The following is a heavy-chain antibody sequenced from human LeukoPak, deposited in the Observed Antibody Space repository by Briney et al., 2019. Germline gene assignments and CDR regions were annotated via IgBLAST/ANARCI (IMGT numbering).Heavy chain of an antibody. CDR1: GYTFTSYD. Sequence: EASVKVSCKASGYTFTSYDINWVRQATGQGLEWMGWMNPNSGNTGYAQKFQGRVSMTRNTSISTAYMELSSLRSEDTAVYYCARSLTYYYDSSGYSKGYFDLWGRGTLVTVSS. J-gene: IGHJ2*01. CDR2: MNPNSGNT. CDR3: ARSLTYYYDSSGYSKGYFDL. V-gene: IGHV1-8*01. D-gene: IGHD3-22*01.